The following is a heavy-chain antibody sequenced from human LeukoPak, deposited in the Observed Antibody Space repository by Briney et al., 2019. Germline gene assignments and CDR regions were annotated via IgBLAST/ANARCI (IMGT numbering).Heavy chain of an antibody. CDR3: ARFRLGSDYYHMDV. CDR2: IYHSGST. D-gene: IGHD7-27*01. J-gene: IGHJ6*03. CDR1: GGSISSSNW. Sequence: SETLSLTCAVSGGSISSSNWWSWVRQPPGKGLEWIGEIYHSGSTNYNPSLKSRVTISVDKSKNQFSLKLSSVTAADTAVYYCARFRLGSDYYHMDVWGKGTTVTVSS. V-gene: IGHV4-4*02.